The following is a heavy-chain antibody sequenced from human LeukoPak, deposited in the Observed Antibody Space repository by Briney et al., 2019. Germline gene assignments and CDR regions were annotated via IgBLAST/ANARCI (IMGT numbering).Heavy chain of an antibody. V-gene: IGHV4-39*01. CDR3: ARQVRGAGWFDP. J-gene: IGHJ5*02. Sequence: SETLSLTCTVSGGSISSSSYYWGWIRQPPGKGLEWIGSIYYSGSTYYNPSLKSRVTISVDTSKNQFSLKLSSVTAADTAVYYRARQVRGAGWFDPWGQGTLVTVSS. CDR1: GGSISSSSYY. CDR2: IYYSGST. D-gene: IGHD3-10*01.